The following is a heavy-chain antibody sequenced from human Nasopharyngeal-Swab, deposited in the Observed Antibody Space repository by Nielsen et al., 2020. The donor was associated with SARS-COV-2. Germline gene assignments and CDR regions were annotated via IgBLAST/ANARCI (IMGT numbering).Heavy chain of an antibody. CDR2: ISAYNGNT. Sequence: ASVKVSSKASGYTFTSYGISWVRQAPGQGLEWMGWISAYNGNTNYAQKLQGRVTMTTDTSTSTAYMELRSLRSDDTAVYYCARTLAPYCSSTSCYGGGGDYWGQGTLVTVSS. CDR3: ARTLAPYCSSTSCYGGGGDY. V-gene: IGHV1-18*04. D-gene: IGHD2-2*01. J-gene: IGHJ4*02. CDR1: GYTFTSYG.